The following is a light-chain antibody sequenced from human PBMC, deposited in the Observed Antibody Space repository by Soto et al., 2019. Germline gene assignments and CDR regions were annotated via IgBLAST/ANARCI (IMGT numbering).Light chain of an antibody. J-gene: IGKJ1*01. CDR2: GAS. V-gene: IGKV3D-20*02. CDR1: QSVSSSY. Sequence: EVVMTQSPATLSVSPGERATLSCRASQSVSSSYLAWCQQKPGQAPRLLIYGASSRATGIPDRFSGSGSGTDFTLTISSLQPEDFATYYCQQSYSTPRTFGQGTKVDIK. CDR3: QQSYSTPRT.